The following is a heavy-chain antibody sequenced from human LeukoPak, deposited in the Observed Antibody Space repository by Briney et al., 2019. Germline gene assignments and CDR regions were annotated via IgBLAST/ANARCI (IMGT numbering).Heavy chain of an antibody. D-gene: IGHD3-16*01. CDR2: IYYSGTT. Sequence: PSETLSLTCTVSGGSISSSSYYWGWIRQPPGAGLEWIGSIYYSGTTYFNPSLRSRVTISVDTSKNQFSLKLSSVTAADTAVYYCARGVGSPDAFDIWGQGTMVTVSS. CDR3: ARGVGSPDAFDI. J-gene: IGHJ3*02. CDR1: GGSISSSSYY. V-gene: IGHV4-39*07.